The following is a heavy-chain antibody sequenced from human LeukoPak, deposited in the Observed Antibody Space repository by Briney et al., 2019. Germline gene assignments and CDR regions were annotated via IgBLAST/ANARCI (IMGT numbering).Heavy chain of an antibody. J-gene: IGHJ4*02. Sequence: VKVSCKASGDTFIPYTFSWVRQAPGQGLGWIGRIIPSLDVANYAQKFQGRVTLSVDRDTATTYMEVTSLRSEDTAIYYCARDHCTPGTCLGGHWGQGTLVTVSS. V-gene: IGHV1-69*10. CDR3: ARDHCTPGTCLGGH. D-gene: IGHD2-15*01. CDR1: GDTFIPYT. CDR2: IIPSLDVA.